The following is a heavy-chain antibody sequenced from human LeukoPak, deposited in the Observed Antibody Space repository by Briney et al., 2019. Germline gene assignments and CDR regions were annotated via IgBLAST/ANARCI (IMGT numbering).Heavy chain of an antibody. CDR3: ARGPKYVVVVPAATDTNNWFDP. CDR2: IIPIFGTA. V-gene: IGHV1-69*05. J-gene: IGHJ5*02. CDR1: GGTFSSYA. D-gene: IGHD2-2*01. Sequence: GASVKVSCKASGGTFSSYAISLVRQAPGQGLEWMGGIIPIFGTANYAQKFQGRVTITTDESTSTAYMELSSLRSEDTAVYYCARGPKYVVVVPAATDTNNWFDPWGQGTLVTVSS.